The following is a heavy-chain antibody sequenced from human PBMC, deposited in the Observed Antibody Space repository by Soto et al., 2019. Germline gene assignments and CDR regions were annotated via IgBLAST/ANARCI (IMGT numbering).Heavy chain of an antibody. CDR2: ISRDENRK. J-gene: IGHJ5*02. CDR1: GFTFAHYA. Sequence: GGSLRLSCAASGFTFAHYAMHWVRHSPGRGLEWVAVISRDENRKFYADSVKGRFTISRDNSRNTLYLQMNSLRAEDTAVYYCAKDLVVVPAAIPAWGQGTLVTVSS. CDR3: AKDLVVVPAAIPA. V-gene: IGHV3-30*04. D-gene: IGHD2-2*01.